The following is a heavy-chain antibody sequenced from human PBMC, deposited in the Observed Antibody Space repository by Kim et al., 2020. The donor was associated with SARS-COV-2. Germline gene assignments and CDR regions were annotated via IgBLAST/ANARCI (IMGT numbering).Heavy chain of an antibody. CDR3: AKGTVLLWFGDKIGYGMDV. V-gene: IGHV3-23*01. J-gene: IGHJ6*02. CDR1: GFTFSSYA. CDR2: ISGSGGST. Sequence: GGSLRLSCAASGFTFSSYAMRWVRQAPGKGLEWVSAISGSGGSTYYADSVKGRFTISRDNSKNTLYLQMNSLRAEDTAVYYCAKGTVLLWFGDKIGYGMDVWGQGTTVTVSS. D-gene: IGHD3-10*01.